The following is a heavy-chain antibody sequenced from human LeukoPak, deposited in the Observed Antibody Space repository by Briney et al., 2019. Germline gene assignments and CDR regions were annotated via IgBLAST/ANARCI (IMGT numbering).Heavy chain of an antibody. D-gene: IGHD2-2*02. Sequence: PGGSLRLSCAASGFTFSNYGMSWVRQAPGKGLEWVSTISGSGSATYNAGSVKGRFTTSRDNSNNTLYPQMNSLRAEDTAVYYCAKTEAPAAIRAGSDYWGQGTLVTVSS. CDR2: ISGSGSAT. CDR1: GFTFSNYG. V-gene: IGHV3-23*01. CDR3: AKTEAPAAIRAGSDY. J-gene: IGHJ4*02.